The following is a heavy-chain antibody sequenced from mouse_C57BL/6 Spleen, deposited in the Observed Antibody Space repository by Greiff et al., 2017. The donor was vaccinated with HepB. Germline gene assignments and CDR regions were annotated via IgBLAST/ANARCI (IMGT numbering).Heavy chain of an antibody. CDR2: ISSGSSTI. CDR1: GFTFSDYG. J-gene: IGHJ3*01. Sequence: EVKLMESGGGLVKPGGSLKLSCAASGFTFSDYGMHWVRQAPEKGLEWVAYISSGSSTIYYADTVKGRFTISRDNAKNTLFLQMTSLRSEDTAMYYCARPDLLPLGFAWWGQGTLVTVSA. V-gene: IGHV5-17*01. D-gene: IGHD2-1*01. CDR3: ARPDLLPLGFAW.